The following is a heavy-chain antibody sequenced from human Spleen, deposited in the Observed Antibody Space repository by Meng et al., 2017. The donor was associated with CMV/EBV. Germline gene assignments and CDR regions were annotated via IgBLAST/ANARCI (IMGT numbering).Heavy chain of an antibody. CDR1: GYTFTTCY. CDR3: VRSGGISSPPV. J-gene: IGHJ4*02. D-gene: IGHD1-1*01. V-gene: IGHV1-46*01. CDR2: INPSGVGT. Sequence: SCKASGYTFTTCYMHWVRQAPGQGLEWMGIINPSGVGTNYAQKFWGRVTITTDESTSTAYMDLSSLRSEDAAIYYCVRSGGISSPPVWGQGTLVTVSS.